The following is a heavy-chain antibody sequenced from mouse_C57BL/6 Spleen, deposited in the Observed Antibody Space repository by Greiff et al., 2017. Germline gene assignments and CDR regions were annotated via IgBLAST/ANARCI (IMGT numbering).Heavy chain of an antibody. Sequence: VKLMESGAELARPGASVKLSCKASGYTFTSYGISWVKQRTGQGLEWIGEIYPRSGNTYYNEKFKGKATLTADKSSSTAYMELRSLTSEDSAVYFCARQTTVVGFDYWGQGTTLTVSS. CDR2: IYPRSGNT. D-gene: IGHD1-1*01. V-gene: IGHV1-81*01. J-gene: IGHJ2*01. CDR1: GYTFTSYG. CDR3: ARQTTVVGFDY.